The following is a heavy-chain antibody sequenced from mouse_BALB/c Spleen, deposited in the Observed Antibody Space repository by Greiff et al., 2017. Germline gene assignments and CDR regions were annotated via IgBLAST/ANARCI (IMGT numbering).Heavy chain of an antibody. D-gene: IGHD4-1*02. V-gene: IGHV5-4*02. CDR3: ARDPPTGTERY. Sequence: EVMLVESGGGLVKPGGSLKLSCAASGFTFSDYYMYWVRQTPEKRLEWVATISDGGSYTYYPDSVKGRFTISRDNAKNNLYLQMSSLKSEDTAMYYCARDPPTGTERYWGQGTLVTVSA. J-gene: IGHJ3*01. CDR2: ISDGGSYT. CDR1: GFTFSDYY.